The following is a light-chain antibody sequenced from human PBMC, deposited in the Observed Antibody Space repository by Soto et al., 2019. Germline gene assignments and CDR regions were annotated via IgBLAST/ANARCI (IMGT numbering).Light chain of an antibody. CDR3: QHYNSYPFT. Sequence: DIQMTQSPSTLSASVGDRVTITCRASQSIRSWLAWYQQKPGKAPNLLIYKASSLESGVPSRFSGSGSGTDFTLTISSLQPDDFATYYCQHYNSYPFTFGPGTKVDIK. CDR2: KAS. J-gene: IGKJ3*01. CDR1: QSIRSW. V-gene: IGKV1-5*03.